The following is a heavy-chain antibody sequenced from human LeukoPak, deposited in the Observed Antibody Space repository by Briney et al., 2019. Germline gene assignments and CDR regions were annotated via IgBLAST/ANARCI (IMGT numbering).Heavy chain of an antibody. J-gene: IGHJ4*02. CDR2: IRYDGSDK. CDR3: AKGPGFYFDS. V-gene: IGHV3-30*02. CDR1: GFTFSSYW. Sequence: PGGSLRLSCAASGFTFSSYWMSWVRQAPGEGLEWVAFIRYDGSDKYYVDSVKGRFTISRDDSKNTLYLQMNSLRAEDTAVYYCAKGPGFYFDSWGQGTLVTVSS.